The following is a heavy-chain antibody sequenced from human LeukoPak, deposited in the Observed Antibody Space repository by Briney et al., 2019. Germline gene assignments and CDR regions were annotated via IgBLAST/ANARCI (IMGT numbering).Heavy chain of an antibody. J-gene: IGHJ3*02. CDR2: IYASGST. V-gene: IGHV4-61*02. Sequence: MTSETLSLTCTVSGGSISSGTYYWSWIRQPAGKGVEWIGLIYASGSTDYNPSLKSRVTISVDTSKNQFSLKLNSVTAADTAVYYCARDKSRTYGSADAFDIWGQGTMVTVSS. CDR1: GGSISSGTYY. CDR3: ARDKSRTYGSADAFDI. D-gene: IGHD3-10*01.